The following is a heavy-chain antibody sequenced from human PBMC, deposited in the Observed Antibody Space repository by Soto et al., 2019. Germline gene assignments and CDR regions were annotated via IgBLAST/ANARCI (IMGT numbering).Heavy chain of an antibody. D-gene: IGHD6-19*01. J-gene: IGHJ6*02. CDR2: ISWDGGST. V-gene: IGHV3-43*01. Sequence: TGGSLRLSCAASGFAFDSYWMHWVRQVPGEGPVWVSTISWDGGSTYYADSVKGRFTISRDNSKNSLYLQMNSLRTEDTALYYCAKDMEPKAVAGTYYGMDVWGQGTTVTVSS. CDR1: GFAFDSYW. CDR3: AKDMEPKAVAGTYYGMDV.